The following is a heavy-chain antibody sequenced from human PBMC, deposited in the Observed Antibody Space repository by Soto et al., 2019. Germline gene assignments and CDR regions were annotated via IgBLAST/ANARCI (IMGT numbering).Heavy chain of an antibody. CDR3: ARVPSP. J-gene: IGHJ5*02. Sequence: TSETLSLTCAVYGGSFSGYYWSWIRQPPGKGLEWIGEINDRGSTTYNPSLKSRVTISIDTSKNQFSLKLTSVTAADTAVYYCARVPSPWGQGTLVTVSS. CDR2: INDRGST. V-gene: IGHV4-34*01. CDR1: GGSFSGYY.